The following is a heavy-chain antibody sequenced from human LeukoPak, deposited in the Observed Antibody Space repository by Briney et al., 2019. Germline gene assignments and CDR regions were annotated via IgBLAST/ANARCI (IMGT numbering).Heavy chain of an antibody. J-gene: IGHJ4*02. CDR3: AKDRGDSGGYPLFDH. Sequence: GGTLRLSCVASGFTFSNYVMGWVRQAPGKGLEWVSLISRSAENTYYADSVKGRFTISRDDFENTLYLQMSSLRAEDTAVYYCAKDRGDSGGYPLFDHWGQGTVVTVSS. D-gene: IGHD3-22*01. CDR1: GFTFSNYV. CDR2: ISRSAENT. V-gene: IGHV3-23*01.